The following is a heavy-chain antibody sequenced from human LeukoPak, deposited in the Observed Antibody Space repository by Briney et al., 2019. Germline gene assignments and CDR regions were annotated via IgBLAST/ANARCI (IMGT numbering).Heavy chain of an antibody. CDR2: ISGSGGST. J-gene: IGHJ1*01. CDR1: GFTFSSYA. D-gene: IGHD1-26*01. CDR3: AKDLSGSDLPEYFQH. Sequence: GGSLRLSCAASGFTFSSYAMSWVRQAPGKGLEWVSAISGSGGSTYYADSVKGRFTLSRDNSKNTLYLQMNNLRAEDTAVYYCAKDLSGSDLPEYFQHWGQGTLVTVSS. V-gene: IGHV3-23*01.